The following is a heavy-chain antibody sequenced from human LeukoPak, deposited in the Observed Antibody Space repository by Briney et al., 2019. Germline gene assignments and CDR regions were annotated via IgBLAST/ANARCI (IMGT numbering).Heavy chain of an antibody. J-gene: IGHJ4*02. CDR3: ARREATNRGRIDY. D-gene: IGHD7-27*01. Sequence: SETLSLTCTVSGGSISSYYWSWIRQPPGKGLEWIGYIYYSGSTNYNPSLKSRVTISVDTSKNQFSLKLSSVTAADTAVYYCARREATNRGRIDYWGQGTLVTVSS. CDR2: IYYSGST. CDR1: GGSISSYY. V-gene: IGHV4-59*08.